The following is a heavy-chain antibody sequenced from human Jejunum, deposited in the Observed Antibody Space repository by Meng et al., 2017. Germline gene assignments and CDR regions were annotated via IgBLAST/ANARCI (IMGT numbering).Heavy chain of an antibody. J-gene: IGHJ4*02. V-gene: IGHV4-4*02. Sequence: QVQLRESGPGLVKPSGPLSLTCTVSGVSTTAPFYWTWTRQAPGKGLEWIGEVWPSGATYYNPSLSSRITISIDTSNNQFSLEVAFLTAADTAVYYCARAIRERYFDSWGQGTLVTVSS. D-gene: IGHD1-14*01. CDR2: VWPSGAT. CDR3: ARAIRERYFDS. CDR1: GVSTTAPFY.